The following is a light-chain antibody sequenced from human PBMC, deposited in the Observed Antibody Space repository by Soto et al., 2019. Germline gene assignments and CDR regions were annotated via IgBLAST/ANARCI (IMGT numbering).Light chain of an antibody. CDR2: TAS. J-gene: IGKJ2*01. V-gene: IGKV1-39*01. CDR1: QSSSHF. CDR3: QQSYTPPHT. Sequence: DLQMTQSPPSLSASVGDKVTITCRSSQSSSHFLKWYQQKPGKAPKLLIYTASSLQSGVPSRFSGSGSGTHFTLTVSSLQPEDSATYFCQQSYTPPHTFGQGTKLEIK.